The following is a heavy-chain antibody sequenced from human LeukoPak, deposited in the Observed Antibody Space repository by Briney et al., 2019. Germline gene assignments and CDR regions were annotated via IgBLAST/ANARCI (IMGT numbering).Heavy chain of an antibody. D-gene: IGHD6-19*01. CDR2: LVYDARS. CDR3: ARDLSAAFDF. J-gene: IGHJ4*02. V-gene: IGHV3-33*08. Sequence: GRSLRPSCAASGFTFSSYGMHWVRQAPGKGLEWVARLVYDARSDYANSVKGRFSISRDDSKNTLFLDMSNLRVEDTALYYCARDLSAAFDFWGQGVLVTVSS. CDR1: GFTFSSYG.